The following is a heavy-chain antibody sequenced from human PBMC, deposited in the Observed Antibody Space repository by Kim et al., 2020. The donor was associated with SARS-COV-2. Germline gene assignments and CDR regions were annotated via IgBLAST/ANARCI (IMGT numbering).Heavy chain of an antibody. CDR1: GGSFSGYY. V-gene: IGHV4-34*01. J-gene: IGHJ4*02. CDR2: INHSGST. CDR3: ASRIMITFGGVIQGG. D-gene: IGHD3-16*02. Sequence: SETLSLTCAVYGGSFSGYYWSWIRQPPGKGLEWIGEINHSGSTNYNPSLKSRVTISVDTSKNQFSLKLSSVTAADTAVYYCASRIMITFGGVIQGGWGQGTLVTVSS.